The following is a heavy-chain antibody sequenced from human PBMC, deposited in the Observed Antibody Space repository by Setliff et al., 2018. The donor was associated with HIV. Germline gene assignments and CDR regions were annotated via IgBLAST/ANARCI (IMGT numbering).Heavy chain of an antibody. CDR1: GFTFRNYG. Sequence: LRLSCAASGFTFRNYGMHWVRQAPGKGLEWVAFIRLDGSDKFYADSVKGRFTISRDNSKNTLFLQMNSLRSEDTAVYYCAKENQRVTSVDYWGQGTPVTVSS. CDR2: IRLDGSDK. J-gene: IGHJ4*02. D-gene: IGHD2-2*01. V-gene: IGHV3-30*02. CDR3: AKENQRVTSVDY.